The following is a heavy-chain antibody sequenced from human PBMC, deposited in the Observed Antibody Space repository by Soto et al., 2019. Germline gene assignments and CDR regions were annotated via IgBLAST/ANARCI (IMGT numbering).Heavy chain of an antibody. CDR3: ARGVATIGP. D-gene: IGHD5-12*01. CDR1: GDSISSSY. Sequence: SETLSLTCTVSGDSISSSYWSWIRQPPGKGLEWIGYIYYSGSTNYNPSLKSRVTISEDTPQNQFSLKLTSVTAADMAVYYCARGVATIGPWGQGTLVTVSS. V-gene: IGHV4-59*01. J-gene: IGHJ5*02. CDR2: IYYSGST.